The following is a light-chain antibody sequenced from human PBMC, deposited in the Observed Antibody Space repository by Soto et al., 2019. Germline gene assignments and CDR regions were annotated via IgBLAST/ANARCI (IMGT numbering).Light chain of an antibody. CDR1: SSDVGNYKY. CDR3: FSYTSSGTYV. J-gene: IGLJ1*01. Sequence: QSALTQPASVSGSPGQSITISCTGTSSDVGNYKYVSWYQQHPGKAPKLMIYEVSNRPSGASNRFSGSKSGNTASLTISGLQAEDETDYYCFSYTSSGTYVFGTGTKV. V-gene: IGLV2-14*01. CDR2: EVS.